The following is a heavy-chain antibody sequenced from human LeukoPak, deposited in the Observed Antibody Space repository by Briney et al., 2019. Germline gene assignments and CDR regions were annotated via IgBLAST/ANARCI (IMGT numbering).Heavy chain of an antibody. CDR1: GGSISSGGYS. CDR3: ARQMYYYDSSGYFDF. V-gene: IGHV4-30-2*01. CDR2: IYRSGSA. D-gene: IGHD3-22*01. Sequence: SETLSLTCAVSGGSISSGGYSWSWIRQPPGKGLEWIGYIYRSGSAYYNPSLKIRVTISVDRSKNQFSLKLSSVTAADTAVYYCARQMYYYDSSGYFDFWGQGTLVTVSS. J-gene: IGHJ5*01.